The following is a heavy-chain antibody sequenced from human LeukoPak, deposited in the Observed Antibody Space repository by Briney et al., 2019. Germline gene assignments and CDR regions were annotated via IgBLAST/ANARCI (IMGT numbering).Heavy chain of an antibody. CDR2: IYYSGST. CDR1: GASISSGGYY. J-gene: IGHJ5*02. Sequence: PSQTLSLTCTVSGASISSGGYYWTWIRQHPGKGLEWIGYIYYSGSTYYNPSLKSRVTMSVDTSKNQFSLKLSSVTAADTAVYYCARDGGAGHYYDTSSGGFDPWGQGTLVTVSS. CDR3: ARDGGAGHYYDTSSGGFDP. V-gene: IGHV4-31*03. D-gene: IGHD3-22*01.